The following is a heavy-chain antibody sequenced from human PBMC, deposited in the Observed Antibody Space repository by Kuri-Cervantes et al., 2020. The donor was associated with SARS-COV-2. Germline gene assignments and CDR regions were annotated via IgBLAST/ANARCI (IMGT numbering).Heavy chain of an antibody. CDR1: GFTFSNAW. CDR2: IKSKTDGGTT. Sequence: GESLKISCAASGFTFSNAWMSWVRQAPGKGLEWVGRIKSKTDGGTTDYAAPVKGRFTISRDDSKNTLYLQMNSLKTEDTAVYYCTTGEGIAAAAVVYWGQGTLVTDSS. D-gene: IGHD6-25*01. J-gene: IGHJ4*02. V-gene: IGHV3-15*01. CDR3: TTGEGIAAAAVVY.